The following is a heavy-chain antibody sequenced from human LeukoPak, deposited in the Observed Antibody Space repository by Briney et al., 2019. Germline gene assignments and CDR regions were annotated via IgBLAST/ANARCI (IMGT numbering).Heavy chain of an antibody. J-gene: IGHJ4*02. D-gene: IGHD6-13*01. Sequence: GGSLRLSCAASGFTFSSYAMHWVRQAPGKGLEWVAVISYDGSNKYYADSVKGRFTISRDNSKNTLYLQMNSLRAEDTAVYYCLAARLDYWGQGTLVTVSS. CDR2: ISYDGSNK. CDR1: GFTFSSYA. V-gene: IGHV3-30*04. CDR3: LAARLDY.